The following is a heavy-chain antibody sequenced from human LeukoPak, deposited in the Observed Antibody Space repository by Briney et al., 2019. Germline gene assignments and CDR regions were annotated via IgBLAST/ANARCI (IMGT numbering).Heavy chain of an antibody. D-gene: IGHD1-26*01. CDR3: AKLEGGSYFFGKNNWFDP. J-gene: IGHJ5*02. CDR1: GFTFSSYA. Sequence: PGGSLRLSCAASGFTFSSYAMSWVRQAPGKGLEWVSALSGSGGRTYYADSLKGRFTISRDNSKNTLYLEMSSLRAEDTAVYYCAKLEGGSYFFGKNNWFDPWGQGTLVTVSS. V-gene: IGHV3-23*01. CDR2: LSGSGGRT.